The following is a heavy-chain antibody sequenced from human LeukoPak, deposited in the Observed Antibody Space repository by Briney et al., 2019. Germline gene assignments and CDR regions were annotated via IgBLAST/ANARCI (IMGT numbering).Heavy chain of an antibody. V-gene: IGHV3-21*01. CDR1: GFTFSSYS. Sequence: RGSLRLSCAASGFTFSSYSMNWVRQAPGKGLERVSSISRSSSYIYYADSVQGRFTISRDNAKNSLYLQMNSLRAEDTAVYYCARDPRAYYDFWSGYYGVWFDPWGQGTLVTVSS. J-gene: IGHJ5*02. D-gene: IGHD3-3*01. CDR3: ARDPRAYYDFWSGYYGVWFDP. CDR2: ISRSSSYI.